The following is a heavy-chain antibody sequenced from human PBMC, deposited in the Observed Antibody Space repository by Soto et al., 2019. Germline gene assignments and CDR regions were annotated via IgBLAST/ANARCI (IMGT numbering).Heavy chain of an antibody. CDR3: ARHPSDFWFDP. D-gene: IGHD2-21*02. J-gene: IGHJ5*02. Sequence: QLQLQESGPGLVKPSETLSLTCTVSGGSISSSSYFWGWIRQPPGKGLEWIGSIYYSGSTYYNPSLKSRVTVSVDTSKTLCSLKLSSVNAADTAVYYCARHPSDFWFDPWGQGTLVTVSS. CDR2: IYYSGST. CDR1: GGSISSSSYF. V-gene: IGHV4-39*01.